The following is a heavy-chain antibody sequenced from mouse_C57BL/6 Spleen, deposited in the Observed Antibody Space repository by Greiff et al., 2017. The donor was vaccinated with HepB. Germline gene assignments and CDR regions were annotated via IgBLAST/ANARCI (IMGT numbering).Heavy chain of an antibody. V-gene: IGHV1-64*01. CDR1: GYTFTSYW. D-gene: IGHD1-1*01. CDR3: ARRDGSSYLWYFDV. Sequence: QVQLQQPGAELVKPGASVKLSCKASGYTFTSYWMHWVKQRPGQGLEWIGMIHPNSGSTNYNEKFKSKATLTVDKSSSTAYMQLSSLTSEDSAVYYWARRDGSSYLWYFDVWGTGTTVTVSS. CDR2: IHPNSGST. J-gene: IGHJ1*03.